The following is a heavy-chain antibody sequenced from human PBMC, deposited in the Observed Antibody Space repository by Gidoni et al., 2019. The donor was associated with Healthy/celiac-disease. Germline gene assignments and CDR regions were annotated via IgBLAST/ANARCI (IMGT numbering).Heavy chain of an antibody. V-gene: IGHV1-8*01. CDR3: AILLFLTGTPGAHFDL. D-gene: IGHD1-20*01. Sequence: QVQLVQCGAEVKKPGDAVKVSCKAAGYTCTSYDINWVRQATGQGLEWMGWMNPNSGNTGYAPPFQGRVTMTRNTSISTAYMELRSLRSEDSAVYYCAILLFLTGTPGAHFDLWGRGTLVTVSS. J-gene: IGHJ2*01. CDR1: GYTCTSYD. CDR2: MNPNSGNT.